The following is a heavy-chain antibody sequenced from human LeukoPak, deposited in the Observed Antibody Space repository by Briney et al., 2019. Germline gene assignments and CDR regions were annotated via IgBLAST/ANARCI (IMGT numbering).Heavy chain of an antibody. CDR2: ISGSGGRT. CDR3: AKPLSGWNYFDY. CDR1: EFTFNKYA. J-gene: IGHJ4*02. Sequence: PGGSLRLSCAASEFTFNKYAMNWVRQAPGKGVEGVSAISGSGGRTYYADSVKGRFTISRENSKNTLYLQMNSLRAEDTAVYYCAKPLSGWNYFDYWGQGTLVTVSS. D-gene: IGHD6-19*01. V-gene: IGHV3-23*01.